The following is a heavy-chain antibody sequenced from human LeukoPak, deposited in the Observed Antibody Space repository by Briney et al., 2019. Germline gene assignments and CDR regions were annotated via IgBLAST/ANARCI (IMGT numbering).Heavy chain of an antibody. Sequence: ASVKVSCKASGYTFTSYAMHWVRQAPGQRLEWMGWINAGNGNTEYSQKFQGRVTITRDTSASTAYMELSSLRSEDTAVYYCAKSPVRLRLGELSPPGDYWGQGTLVTVSP. CDR2: INAGNGNT. D-gene: IGHD3-16*02. CDR3: AKSPVRLRLGELSPPGDY. V-gene: IGHV1-3*01. J-gene: IGHJ4*02. CDR1: GYTFTSYA.